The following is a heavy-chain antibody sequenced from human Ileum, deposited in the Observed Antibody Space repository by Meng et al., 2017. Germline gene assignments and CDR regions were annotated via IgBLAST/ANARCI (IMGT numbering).Heavy chain of an antibody. D-gene: IGHD3-3*02. V-gene: IGHV4-59*02. CDR1: AGSVCGYT. Sequence: LWELRPGLSKASEPLSRTFPVLAGSVCGYTWSCNRKPPGNRLAWNGYMYFSGSTNDSTNLKSRVTISVDTSKNQFSLKLSSVTAVDTAVYYCARESSSSLEWSYYFDYWGQGTLVTVSS. CDR3: ARESSSSLEWSYYFDY. J-gene: IGHJ4*02. CDR2: MYFSGST.